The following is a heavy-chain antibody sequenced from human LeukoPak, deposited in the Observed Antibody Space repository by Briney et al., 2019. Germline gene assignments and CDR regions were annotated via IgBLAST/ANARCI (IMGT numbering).Heavy chain of an antibody. V-gene: IGHV3-66*01. Sequence: GGSLRLSCAASGFTVSSSYISWVRQAPGKGLEWVSVIYSDGSTYYADSVKGRFTISRDNSKNTLYLQMNSLRAEDTAVYYCASFVVFYGSGSYYFDYWGQGTLVTVSS. D-gene: IGHD3-10*01. CDR1: GFTVSSSY. CDR3: ASFVVFYGSGSYYFDY. J-gene: IGHJ4*02. CDR2: IYSDGST.